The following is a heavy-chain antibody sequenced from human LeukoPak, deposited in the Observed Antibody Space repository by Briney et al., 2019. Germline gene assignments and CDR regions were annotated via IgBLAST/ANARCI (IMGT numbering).Heavy chain of an antibody. D-gene: IGHD1-1*01. Sequence: ASVKVSCKASGYTFTSYGISWVRQAPGQGLGWMGWISAYNGNTNYAQKLQGRVTMTTDTSTSTAYMELRSLRSDDTAVYYCASQLDPRGAFDIWGQGTMVTVSS. J-gene: IGHJ3*02. CDR2: ISAYNGNT. CDR3: ASQLDPRGAFDI. V-gene: IGHV1-18*01. CDR1: GYTFTSYG.